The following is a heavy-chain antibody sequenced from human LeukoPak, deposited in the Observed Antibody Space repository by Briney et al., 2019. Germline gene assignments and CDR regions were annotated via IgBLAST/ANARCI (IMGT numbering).Heavy chain of an antibody. CDR3: ARDGSSGNNWFDP. CDR1: GVSISSSNSY. J-gene: IGHJ5*02. Sequence: SETLSLTCTVSGVSISSSNSYWGWIRQPPGKGLEWIGSIYYSGNTYYNASLKSQVSISIDTSKNQFSLRLTSVTAADTAVYYCARDGSSGNNWFDPWGQGTLVTVSS. CDR2: IYYSGNT. D-gene: IGHD6-19*01. V-gene: IGHV4-39*02.